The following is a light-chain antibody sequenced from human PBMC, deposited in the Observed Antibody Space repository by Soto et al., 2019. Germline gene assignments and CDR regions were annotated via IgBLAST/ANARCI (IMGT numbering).Light chain of an antibody. CDR1: SSDVGAYNY. CDR3: ISYTSSSTWV. Sequence: QSVLTQPPSASGSPGQSVTISCTGTSSDVGAYNYVSWYQQHPGKVPKLMISQVTKRPSGVPDRFSGSRSGNTASLTISGLQAEDESDYYCISYTSSSTWVFGGGTKLTVL. J-gene: IGLJ3*02. CDR2: QVT. V-gene: IGLV2-8*01.